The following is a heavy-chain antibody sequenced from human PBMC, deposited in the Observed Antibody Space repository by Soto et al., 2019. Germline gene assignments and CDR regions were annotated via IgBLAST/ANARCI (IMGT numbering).Heavy chain of an antibody. CDR3: ARDPVDIAMVPYFDY. J-gene: IGHJ4*02. V-gene: IGHV1-69*08. CDR1: GGTFSSYT. Sequence: QVQLVQSGAEVKKPGSSVKVSCKASGGTFSSYTISWVRQAPGQGLEWMGRIIPILGIANYAQKFQGRVTITADKSTSTAYMELSSLRSEDTAVYYCARDPVDIAMVPYFDYWGQGTLVTVSS. CDR2: IIPILGIA. D-gene: IGHD5-18*01.